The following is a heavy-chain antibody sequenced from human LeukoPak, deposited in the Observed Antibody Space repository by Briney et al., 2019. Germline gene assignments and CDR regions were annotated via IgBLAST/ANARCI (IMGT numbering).Heavy chain of an antibody. CDR3: ARSARGYSYAYESNFDY. Sequence: ASVKVSCKASGGTFSSYAISWVRQAPGQGLEWMGGIIPIFGTANYAQKFQGRVTITADESTSTAYMELSSLRSVDTAVYYCARSARGYSYAYESNFDYWGQGTLVTVSS. D-gene: IGHD5-18*01. V-gene: IGHV1-69*13. CDR2: IIPIFGTA. J-gene: IGHJ4*02. CDR1: GGTFSSYA.